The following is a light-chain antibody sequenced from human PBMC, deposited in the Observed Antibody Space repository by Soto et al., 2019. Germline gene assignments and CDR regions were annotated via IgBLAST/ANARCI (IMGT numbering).Light chain of an antibody. Sequence: EIVLTRSRGTLXXAXXXXAXXXXXXIQSVSTYLAWYQQRPGQAPRLLIYDASYRATDIPPRFSGSGSGTDFTLTISSLEPEDFAVYYCQQRRSWPPTITFGQGTRLEIK. J-gene: IGKJ5*01. CDR3: QQRRSWPPTIT. CDR2: DAS. V-gene: IGKV3-11*01. CDR1: QSVSTY.